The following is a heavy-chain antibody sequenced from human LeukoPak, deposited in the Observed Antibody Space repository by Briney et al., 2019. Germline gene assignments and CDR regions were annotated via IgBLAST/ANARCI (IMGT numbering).Heavy chain of an antibody. V-gene: IGHV1-18*01. D-gene: IGHD5-24*01. Sequence: ASVKVSCKASGYTFTSYGFSWVRQAPGRGLEWMGWISAYNGDTNYAQKLQGRVTMTTDTSTSTAYMELRSLRSDDTAVYYCARDSVAMSTIRDFGYWGQGTLATVSS. CDR2: ISAYNGDT. CDR1: GYTFTSYG. J-gene: IGHJ4*02. CDR3: ARDSVAMSTIRDFGY.